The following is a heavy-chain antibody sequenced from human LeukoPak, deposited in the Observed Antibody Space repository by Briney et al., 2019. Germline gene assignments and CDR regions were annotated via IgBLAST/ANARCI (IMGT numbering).Heavy chain of an antibody. V-gene: IGHV4-39*01. D-gene: IGHD2-15*01. CDR3: ARRQIRRQGYCSGGSCYSSFRYFDY. CDR1: GDSISSSSYY. CDR2: IYYSGST. J-gene: IGHJ4*02. Sequence: SETLSLTCTVSGDSISSSSYYWGWIRQPPGKGLEWIGSIYYSGSTYYNPSLKSRVTMSVDTTKNQFSLKLSSVTAADTAVYYCARRQIRRQGYCSGGSCYSSFRYFDYWGQGTLVTVSS.